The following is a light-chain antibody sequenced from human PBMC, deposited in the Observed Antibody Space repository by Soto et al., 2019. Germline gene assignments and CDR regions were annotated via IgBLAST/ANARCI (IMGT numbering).Light chain of an antibody. CDR1: QRITNY. CDR2: ATS. Sequence: DIQMTQSPSSLSASVGDRVTITCRASQRITNYLNWYQQKPGKAPKLLIYATSSLQSGVPSRFSGSGSGTDFSLTISSLQPEDFATYYCQQSYSTLITFGQGTRLEIK. CDR3: QQSYSTLIT. V-gene: IGKV1-39*01. J-gene: IGKJ5*01.